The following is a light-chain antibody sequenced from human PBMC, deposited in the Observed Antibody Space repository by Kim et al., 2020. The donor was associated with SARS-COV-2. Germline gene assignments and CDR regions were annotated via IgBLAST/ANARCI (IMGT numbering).Light chain of an antibody. V-gene: IGLV1-44*01. Sequence: GQRVTISCSGSSSNIGNNPVDWYQQFPGTAPKLLIYRNSQRPSGVPDRFSGSKSGTSASLAISGLQSEDEADYFCAAWDDSLIGPVFGGGTQLTVL. CDR2: RNS. J-gene: IGLJ3*02. CDR3: AAWDDSLIGPV. CDR1: SSNIGNNP.